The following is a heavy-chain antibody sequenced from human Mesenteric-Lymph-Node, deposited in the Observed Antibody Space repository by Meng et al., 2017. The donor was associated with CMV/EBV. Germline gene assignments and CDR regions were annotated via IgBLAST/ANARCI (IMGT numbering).Heavy chain of an antibody. Sequence: GESLKIPCAASGFTFSGSAMHWVRQASGKGLEWVGRIRSKANSYATAYAASVKGRFTISRDDSKNTAYLQMNSLKTEDTAVYYCTRLSSGTYYDILTGYDAWGQGTLVTVSS. V-gene: IGHV3-73*01. CDR3: TRLSSGTYYDILTGYDA. CDR1: GFTFSGSA. J-gene: IGHJ5*02. CDR2: IRSKANSYAT. D-gene: IGHD3-9*01.